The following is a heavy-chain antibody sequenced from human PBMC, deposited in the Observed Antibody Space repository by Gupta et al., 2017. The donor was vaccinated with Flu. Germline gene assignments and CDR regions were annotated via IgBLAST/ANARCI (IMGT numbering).Heavy chain of an antibody. CDR2: IRSDGGST. CDR1: GFAFSGYW. J-gene: IGHJ4*02. CDR3: ARDEYPMYDF. Sequence: EVTLVEPGDGLVPPGGSLTLPCEASGFAFSGYWMHWVRQAPGKGLEWVSRIRSDGGSTSYADSVKGRFTISRDNTKNTVYLQMNSLRAEDTAVYYCARDEYPMYDFWGQGTLVTVSS. D-gene: IGHD2-2*01. V-gene: IGHV3-74*01.